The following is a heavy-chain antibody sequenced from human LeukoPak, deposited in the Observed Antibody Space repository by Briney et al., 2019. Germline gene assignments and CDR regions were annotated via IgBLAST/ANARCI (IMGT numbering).Heavy chain of an antibody. CDR1: GFTFSSYG. J-gene: IGHJ4*02. V-gene: IGHV3-30*18. Sequence: PGRSLRLSCAASGFTFSSYGMHWVRQAPGKGLEWVAVISDDGSTKYHADSVKGRFTISRDNSKNTLYLEMNSLRAEGTAVYYCAKEGAAGGKMQYCFDYWGQGTLVTVSS. CDR3: AKEGAAGGKMQYCFDY. CDR2: ISDDGSTK. D-gene: IGHD6-13*01.